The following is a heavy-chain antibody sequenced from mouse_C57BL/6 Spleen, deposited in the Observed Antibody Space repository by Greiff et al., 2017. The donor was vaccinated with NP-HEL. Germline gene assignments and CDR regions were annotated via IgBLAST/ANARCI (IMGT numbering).Heavy chain of an antibody. J-gene: IGHJ1*03. D-gene: IGHD2-2*01. CDR2: IDPSDSYT. V-gene: IGHV1-69*01. CDR1: GYTFTSYW. CDR3: ARRGMVTRYFDV. Sequence: QVQLQQPGSSPVMPGASVKLSCKASGYTFTSYWMHWVKQRPGQGLEWIGEIDPSDSYTNYNQKFKGKSTLTVDKSSSTAYMQLSSLTSEDSAVYYCARRGMVTRYFDVWGTGTTVTVSS.